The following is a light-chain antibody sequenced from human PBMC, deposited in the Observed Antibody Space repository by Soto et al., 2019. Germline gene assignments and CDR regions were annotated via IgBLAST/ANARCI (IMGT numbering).Light chain of an antibody. CDR2: EVF. CDR3: CSYTTTSTFV. V-gene: IGLV2-14*01. Sequence: QSALTQPASVSGSPGQSITIACTGTSSDVGGYNYVSWYQQHPGKVPKLMIFEVFRRPSGISTRFSGSKSGNTASLTISGLKAEDEADYYCCSYTTTSTFVFGGGTKLTVL. CDR1: SSDVGGYNY. J-gene: IGLJ2*01.